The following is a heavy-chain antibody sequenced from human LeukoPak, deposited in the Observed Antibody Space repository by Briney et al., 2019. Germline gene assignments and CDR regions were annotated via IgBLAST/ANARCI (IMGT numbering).Heavy chain of an antibody. CDR1: GYTFTMYY. Sequence: ASVKVSCKASGYTFTMYYIHWVRQAPGQGLEWMGMINPNDGATTYTQRFQGRVTMTRDMSTTTVYMDLRSLRSEDTAVSFCARGQRAGLSGSLGGLFASYHTYYYMDVWGRGTTVTVSS. CDR3: ARGQRAGLSGSLGGLFASYHTYYYMDV. J-gene: IGHJ6*03. D-gene: IGHD3-16*01. V-gene: IGHV1-46*01. CDR2: INPNDGAT.